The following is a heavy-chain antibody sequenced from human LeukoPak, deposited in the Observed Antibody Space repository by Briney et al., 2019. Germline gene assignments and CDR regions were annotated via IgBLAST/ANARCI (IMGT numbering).Heavy chain of an antibody. CDR2: ISYDGSNK. Sequence: GGSLRLSCAASGFTFSSYGMHWVRQAPGKGLEWVAVISYDGSNKYYADSVKGRFTISRDNSKDTLYLQMNSLRAEDTAVYYCAKDGATQGAFDIWGQGTMVTVSS. CDR1: GFTFSSYG. D-gene: IGHD3-16*01. J-gene: IGHJ3*02. V-gene: IGHV3-30*18. CDR3: AKDGATQGAFDI.